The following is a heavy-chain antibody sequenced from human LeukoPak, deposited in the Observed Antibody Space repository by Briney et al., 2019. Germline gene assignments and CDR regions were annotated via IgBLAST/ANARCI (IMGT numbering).Heavy chain of an antibody. CDR3: AKETSSSFDY. D-gene: IGHD6-6*01. V-gene: IGHV3-23*01. CDR1: GFTFSSYA. J-gene: IGHJ4*02. Sequence: PGGSLRLSCAASGFTFSSYAMNWVRQAPGKGLEWVSGISNSGGSTYYADSVKGRFTISTDNSKNTLYLQMNSLRAEDTAVYYCAKETSSSFDYWGQGTLVTVSS. CDR2: ISNSGGST.